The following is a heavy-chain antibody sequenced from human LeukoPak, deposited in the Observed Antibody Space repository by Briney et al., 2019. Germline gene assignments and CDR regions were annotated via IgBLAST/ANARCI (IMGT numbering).Heavy chain of an antibody. CDR2: IYTSGST. D-gene: IGHD3-22*01. CDR1: GGSISSGSYY. J-gene: IGHJ4*01. CDR3: AREWFLDY. Sequence: SETLSLTCTVSGGSISSGSYYWSWIRQPAGKGLEWIGRIYTSGSTNYNPSLKSRVTISVDTSKNQFSLELNSVTAADTAVYYCAREWFLDYWGQGTLVTVSS. V-gene: IGHV4-61*02.